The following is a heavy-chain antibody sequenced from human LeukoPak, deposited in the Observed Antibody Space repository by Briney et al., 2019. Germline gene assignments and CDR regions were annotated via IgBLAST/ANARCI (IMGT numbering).Heavy chain of an antibody. CDR1: GDSISSSTYY. CDR3: VRDPKSAVAADWFDP. CDR2: IYYNGRT. D-gene: IGHD6-19*01. Sequence: SETLSLTCTVSGDSISSSTYYWGWIRQPPGKGLEWIGIIYYNGRTYYSPSLKSRVTISIDTSNQFSLRLDSMTAADTAVYYCVRDPKSAVAADWFDPWGQGTLVTVSS. J-gene: IGHJ5*02. V-gene: IGHV4-39*07.